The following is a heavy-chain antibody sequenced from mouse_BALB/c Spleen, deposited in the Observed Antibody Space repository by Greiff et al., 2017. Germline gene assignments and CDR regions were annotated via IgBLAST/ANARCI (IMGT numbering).Heavy chain of an antibody. CDR1: GFTFSSYT. CDR2: ISNGGGST. D-gene: IGHD4-1*01. CDR3: ARRGTGFAY. J-gene: IGHJ3*01. V-gene: IGHV5-12-2*01. Sequence: EVQGVESGGGLVQPGGSLKLSCAASGFTFSSYTMSWVRQTPEKRLEWVAYISNGGGSTYYPDTVKGRFTISRDNAKNTLYLQMSSLKSEDTAMYYCARRGTGFAYWGQGTLVTVSA.